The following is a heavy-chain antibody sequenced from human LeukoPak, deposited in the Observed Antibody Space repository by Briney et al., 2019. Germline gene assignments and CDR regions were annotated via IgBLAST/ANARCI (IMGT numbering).Heavy chain of an antibody. CDR2: ISSNGGST. Sequence: GGSLRLSCAACGFTFSSYTMYWVRQAPGKGLEYVSAISSNGGSTYYANSVKGRFTISRDNSKNTLYLQMGSLGAEDMAVYYCARDGLTDYYDILTGYPNNWFDPWGQGTLVTVSS. D-gene: IGHD3-9*01. CDR3: ARDGLTDYYDILTGYPNNWFDP. V-gene: IGHV3-64*01. J-gene: IGHJ5*02. CDR1: GFTFSSYT.